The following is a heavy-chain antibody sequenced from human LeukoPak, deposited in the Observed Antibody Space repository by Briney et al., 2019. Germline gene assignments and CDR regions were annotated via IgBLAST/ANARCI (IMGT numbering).Heavy chain of an antibody. Sequence: GGSLILSCAASGFTFSSYATSWVRQAPGKGLEWVSGSGSGGSTHYADSVKGRFTISRDNSKNTLYLQMNSLRAEDTAVYYRAKDFWSGYYPEYWGQGTLVTVSS. CDR1: GFTFSSYA. J-gene: IGHJ4*02. CDR3: AKDFWSGYYPEY. CDR2: SGSGGST. D-gene: IGHD3-3*01. V-gene: IGHV3-23*01.